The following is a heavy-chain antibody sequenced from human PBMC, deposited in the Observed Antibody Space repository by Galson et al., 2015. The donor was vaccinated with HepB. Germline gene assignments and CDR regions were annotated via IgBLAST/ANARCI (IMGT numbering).Heavy chain of an antibody. D-gene: IGHD3-3*01. J-gene: IGHJ4*02. Sequence: SVKVSCKASGGTFSSDTISWVRQAPGQGLEWMGRVIPMLGISNYAQKFQGRGTITADKSTSTAYMELSSLRFEDTAVYYCATGSRSGPIDYWGQGTLVTVSS. CDR1: GGTFSSDT. CDR3: ATGSRSGPIDY. V-gene: IGHV1-69*02. CDR2: VIPMLGIS.